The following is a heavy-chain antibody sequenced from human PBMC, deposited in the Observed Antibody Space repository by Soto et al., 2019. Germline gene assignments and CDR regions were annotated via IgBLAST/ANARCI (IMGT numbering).Heavy chain of an antibody. J-gene: IGHJ6*02. CDR3: ARDPVVVVPAARGPPYGMDV. CDR2: ISYDGTNT. Sequence: QPGGSLRLSCAASGFIFSTFTMHWVRQAPGKGLEWVAVISYDGTNTYYADSVKGRFTISRDNSKNTLDLQMSSLRSEDTAVYYCARDPVVVVPAARGPPYGMDVWGQGTTVTVSS. V-gene: IGHV3-30-3*01. CDR1: GFIFSTFT. D-gene: IGHD2-2*01.